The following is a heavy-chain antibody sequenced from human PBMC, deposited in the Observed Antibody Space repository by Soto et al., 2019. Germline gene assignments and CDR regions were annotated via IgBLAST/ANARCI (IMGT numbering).Heavy chain of an antibody. J-gene: IGHJ4*02. Sequence: HTRSLPHALSGDSVSSSRSAGTVIRQSRSRGLEWLGRTYYRSKWYNDYAVSVKSRMTVTPCTSKNQFSLQLNSLTPGDTAVYYCAREGSSWQPEAPYYLDYWGQGPLVTVS. V-gene: IGHV6-1*01. CDR1: GDSVSSSRSA. CDR3: AREGSSWQPEAPYYLDY. D-gene: IGHD6-13*01. CDR2: TYYRSKWYN.